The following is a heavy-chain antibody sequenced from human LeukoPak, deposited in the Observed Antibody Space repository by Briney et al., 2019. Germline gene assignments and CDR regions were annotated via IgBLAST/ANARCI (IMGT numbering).Heavy chain of an antibody. J-gene: IGHJ4*02. CDR1: GGSISSGDYY. Sequence: SETLSLTCTVSGGSISSGDYYWSWIRQPPGKGLEWIGYIYYSGSTYYNPSLKSRVTISVDTSKNQFPLKLSSVTAADTAVYYCARALTAIYDSSGYYLDYWGQGTLVTVSS. CDR2: IYYSGST. V-gene: IGHV4-30-4*01. D-gene: IGHD3-22*01. CDR3: ARALTAIYDSSGYYLDY.